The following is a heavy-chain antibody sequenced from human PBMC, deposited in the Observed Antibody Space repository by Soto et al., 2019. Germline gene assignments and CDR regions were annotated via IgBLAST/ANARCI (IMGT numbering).Heavy chain of an antibody. V-gene: IGHV4-38-2*02. Sequence: SETLSLTCVVSRYSISSGFFWAWIRQPPGEGLEWVGSIYHTGDTHYNPSLRSQVCMSVDPSKNHFSLRLTYLTAVDTAVYFCARDTNRLDLWGQGILVTVSS. J-gene: IGHJ5*02. CDR1: RYSISSGFF. CDR3: ARDTNRLDL. D-gene: IGHD2-8*01. CDR2: IYHTGDT.